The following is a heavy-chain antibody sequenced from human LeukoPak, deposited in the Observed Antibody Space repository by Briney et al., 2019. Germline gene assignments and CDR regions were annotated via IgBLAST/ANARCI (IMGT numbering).Heavy chain of an antibody. CDR1: GGSISSYY. CDR2: ICTSGST. CDR3: ARVAGDCSGGSCYSNWYFDL. D-gene: IGHD2-15*01. J-gene: IGHJ2*01. V-gene: IGHV4-4*07. Sequence: SETLSLTCTVSGGSISSYYWSWIRQPAGKGLEWIGRICTSGSTNYNPSLKSRVTMSVDTSKNQFSLKLSSVTAADTAVYYCARVAGDCSGGSCYSNWYFDLWGRGTLVTVSS.